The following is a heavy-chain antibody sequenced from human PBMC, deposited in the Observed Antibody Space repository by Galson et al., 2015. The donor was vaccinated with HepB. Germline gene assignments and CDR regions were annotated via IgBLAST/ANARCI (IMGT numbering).Heavy chain of an antibody. J-gene: IGHJ4*02. D-gene: IGHD6-13*01. Sequence: SLRLSCAASGFTFSSYGMHWVRQAPGKGLEWVAFIRYDGSNKYYAASVKGRFTISRDNSKNTLYLQMNSLRAEDTAVYYCANLAAAGTSGGYWGQGTLVTVSS. CDR1: GFTFSSYG. CDR3: ANLAAAGTSGGY. CDR2: IRYDGSNK. V-gene: IGHV3-30*02.